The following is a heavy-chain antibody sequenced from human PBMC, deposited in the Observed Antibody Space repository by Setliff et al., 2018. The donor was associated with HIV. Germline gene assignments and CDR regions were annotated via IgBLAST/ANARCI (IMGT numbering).Heavy chain of an antibody. CDR1: GYSISSGYY. V-gene: IGHV4-38-2*01. J-gene: IGHJ6*03. CDR3: ARVTYFYYYYMDV. Sequence: SETLSLTCVVSGYSISSGYYWGWIRQPPGKGLEWIGSIYHTGSTYYNPSLKSRVTISVDTSKNQFSLTLTSVTAADTAIYYCARVTYFYYYYMDVWGKGTTVTVSS. D-gene: IGHD5-18*01. CDR2: IYHTGST.